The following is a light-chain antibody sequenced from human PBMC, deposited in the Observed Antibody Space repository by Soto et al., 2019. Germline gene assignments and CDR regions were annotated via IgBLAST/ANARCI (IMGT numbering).Light chain of an antibody. V-gene: IGKV3-11*01. CDR1: QSVSSY. J-gene: IGKJ4*01. CDR2: GAS. Sequence: EIVLTQSAATLSLSPGERATLSCRASQSVSSYLAWYQQKPGQAHRLLLYGASSRATGIPDRFSGSGSGTDFTLTISSLQPDDFATYYCQQYNSYSPLTFGGGTKVDIK. CDR3: QQYNSYSPLT.